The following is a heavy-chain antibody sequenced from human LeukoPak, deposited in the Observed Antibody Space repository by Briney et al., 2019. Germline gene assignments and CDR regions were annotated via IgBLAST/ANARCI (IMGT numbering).Heavy chain of an antibody. V-gene: IGHV5-51*01. CDR3: ARHGTASVYGVSIDY. CDR1: GYSFTSYW. Sequence: AGASLQISCKGSGYSFTSYWIGWVRQMPGKGLEGMGIIYPGDSDTRYSPSFQGQVTISADKSINTAYLWWSSLKASDTAIYYCARHGTASVYGVSIDYWGQGTLVTVSS. J-gene: IGHJ4*02. D-gene: IGHD4-17*01. CDR2: IYPGDSDT.